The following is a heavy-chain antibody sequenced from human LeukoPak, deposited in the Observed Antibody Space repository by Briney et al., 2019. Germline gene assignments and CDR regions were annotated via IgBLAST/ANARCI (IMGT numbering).Heavy chain of an antibody. CDR3: ARDPRYSSLWFGELLDQSFDY. D-gene: IGHD3-10*01. CDR2: RSAYNGNT. Sequence: GASVKISCKASGYTFTNYGITWVRQAPGQGLEWMGWRSAYNGNTKYAQTLQGRVTMTTDTSTSTAYMELRSLRSDDTAVYYCARDPRYSSLWFGELLDQSFDYWGQGTLVTVSS. CDR1: GYTFTNYG. J-gene: IGHJ4*02. V-gene: IGHV1-18*01.